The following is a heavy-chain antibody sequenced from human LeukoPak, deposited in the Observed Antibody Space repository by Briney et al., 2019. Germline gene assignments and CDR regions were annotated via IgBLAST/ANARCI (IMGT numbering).Heavy chain of an antibody. Sequence: PGGSLRLSCAASGFTFTDYWMTWVRQAPGKGLERVANINLDGSEKWYVDSVRGRFTISRDNARNSLYLQMNGLRADDTAVYYCARGAGTGNYYAYWGQGTLVTVSS. CDR2: INLDGSEK. CDR3: ARGAGTGNYYAY. D-gene: IGHD1-1*01. CDR1: GFTFTDYW. V-gene: IGHV3-7*01. J-gene: IGHJ4*02.